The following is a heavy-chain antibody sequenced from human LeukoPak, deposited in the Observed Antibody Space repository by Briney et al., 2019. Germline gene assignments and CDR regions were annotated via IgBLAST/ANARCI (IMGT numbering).Heavy chain of an antibody. CDR2: ISWNSGSI. CDR1: GFTFDDYA. Sequence: GGSLRLSCAASGFTFDDYAVHWVRQAPGKGLGWVSGISWNSGSIGYADSVKGRFTISRDNAKNSLYLQMNSLRAEDTALYYCAKDTGASMIVVVDWGQGTLVTVSS. D-gene: IGHD3-22*01. J-gene: IGHJ4*02. V-gene: IGHV3-9*01. CDR3: AKDTGASMIVVVD.